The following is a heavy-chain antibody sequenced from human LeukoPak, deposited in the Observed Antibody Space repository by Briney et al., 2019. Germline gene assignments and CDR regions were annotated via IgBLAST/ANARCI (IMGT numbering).Heavy chain of an antibody. Sequence: GGSLRLSCAASGFTFNRYRLHWVRQAPGKGLEWVAVISYDGRYQFYADSVKGRFTVSRDNSRNTLSLQMNSLRAEDTAVYHCARMMTDFDGSGHDIQRGAFDIWGQGTMVTVS. CDR1: GFTFNRYR. V-gene: IGHV3-30*04. D-gene: IGHD3-22*01. CDR3: ARMMTDFDGSGHDIQRGAFDI. CDR2: ISYDGRYQ. J-gene: IGHJ3*02.